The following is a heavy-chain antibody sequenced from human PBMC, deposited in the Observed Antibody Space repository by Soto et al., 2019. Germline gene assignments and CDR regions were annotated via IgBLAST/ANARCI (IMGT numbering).Heavy chain of an antibody. CDR2: ISSSGNGT. D-gene: IGHD3-10*01. J-gene: IGHJ3*01. V-gene: IGHV3-23*01. CDR1: GFTFSNYA. Sequence: GGSLRLSCAVSGFTFSNYAMSWVRQAPGKGPEWVSFISSSGNGTYYADSVKGRFTISRDNSKNTLYVQMNNLRVEDTAIYYCAKRFFGSGSPPGAFDVWGQGTMVTVSS. CDR3: AKRFFGSGSPPGAFDV.